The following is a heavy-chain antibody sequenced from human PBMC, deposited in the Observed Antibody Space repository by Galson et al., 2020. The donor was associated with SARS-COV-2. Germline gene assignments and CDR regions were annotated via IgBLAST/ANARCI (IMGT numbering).Heavy chain of an antibody. V-gene: IGHV3-23*01. Sequence: GGSLRLSCAASGFTFSSYAMSWARQAPGKGLEWVSAISGSGDGTYYADSATGRFTISRDNSKNTLHLQMNSLKAEDTAVYYCAKDPPDTRLYYFDCWGQGTLVTVSS. J-gene: IGHJ4*02. CDR2: ISGSGDGT. CDR3: AKDPPDTRLYYFDC. D-gene: IGHD2-2*02. CDR1: GFTFSSYA.